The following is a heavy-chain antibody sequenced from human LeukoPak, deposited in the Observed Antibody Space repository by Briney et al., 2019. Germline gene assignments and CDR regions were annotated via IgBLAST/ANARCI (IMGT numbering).Heavy chain of an antibody. Sequence: PSETLSLTCAVYGGSFSGYYWSWIRQPPGKGLEWIGRIYSSGSTNYNPSLKSQVTMSVDTSMNQFSLKVTSVTAADTAVYYCARVGYASSAIYFQQWGQGTLVSVSS. CDR3: ARVGYASSAIYFQQ. J-gene: IGHJ1*01. V-gene: IGHV4-59*10. D-gene: IGHD2-8*01. CDR1: GGSFSGYY. CDR2: IYSSGST.